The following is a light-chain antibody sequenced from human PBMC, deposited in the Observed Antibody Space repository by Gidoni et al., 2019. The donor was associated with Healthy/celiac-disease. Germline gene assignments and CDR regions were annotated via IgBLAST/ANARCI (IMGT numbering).Light chain of an antibody. CDR3: QQYGSSPPMYT. V-gene: IGKV3-20*01. J-gene: IGKJ2*01. Sequence: EIVLTQSPGTLSLSPGERATIACRASQSVSSSDLAWYQQKPGQAPRLLIYGASSRATGIPDRFSGSGSGTDFTLTISRLEPEDFAVYYCQQYGSSPPMYTFGQGTKLEIK. CDR2: GAS. CDR1: QSVSSSD.